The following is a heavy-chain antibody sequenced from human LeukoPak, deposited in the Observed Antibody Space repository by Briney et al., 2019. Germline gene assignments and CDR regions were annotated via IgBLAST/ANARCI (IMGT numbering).Heavy chain of an antibody. CDR2: IYYSGST. J-gene: IGHJ3*02. CDR1: GGSISSYY. D-gene: IGHD5-12*01. Sequence: ESSETLSLTCSVSGGSISSYYWSWIRQPPGRGLEWIGYIYYSGSTNYNPSLKSRVTISVDTSKNQFSLKLSSVTAADTAVYYCARRRGRRWLQLEAPANNDAFDIWGQGTMVTVSS. V-gene: IGHV4-59*12. CDR3: ARRRGRRWLQLEAPANNDAFDI.